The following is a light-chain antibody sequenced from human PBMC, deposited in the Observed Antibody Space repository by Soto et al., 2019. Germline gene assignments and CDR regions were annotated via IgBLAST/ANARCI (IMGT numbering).Light chain of an antibody. CDR3: QQYHNYPPS. V-gene: IGKV1-16*02. Sequence: DIQMTQSPSSLSASVGDRVTITCRASQDISNYLAWFQQKPGKAPKSLIHAASTLQTGVPSKFSGSGSGTDFTLTINSLQPEDFATYYCQQYHNYPPSFGQGTKVEIK. J-gene: IGKJ1*01. CDR2: AAS. CDR1: QDISNY.